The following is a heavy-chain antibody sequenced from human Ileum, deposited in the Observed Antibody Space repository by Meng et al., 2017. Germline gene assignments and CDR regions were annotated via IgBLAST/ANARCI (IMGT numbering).Heavy chain of an antibody. CDR1: GFTFSSYG. CDR3: ARSYDFWSGYLYYGMDV. J-gene: IGHJ6*02. CDR2: IWYDGSNK. D-gene: IGHD3-3*01. V-gene: IGHV3-33*01. Sequence: GESLKISCAASGFTFSSYGMHWVRQAPGKGLEWVAVIWYDGSNKYYADSVKGRFIISRDNSKNTLYLQMNSLRAEDTAVYYCARSYDFWSGYLYYGMDVWGQGTTVTVSS.